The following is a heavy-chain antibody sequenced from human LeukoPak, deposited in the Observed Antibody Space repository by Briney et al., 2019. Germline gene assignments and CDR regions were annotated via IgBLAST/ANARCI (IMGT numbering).Heavy chain of an antibody. CDR2: ISSSGSTI. J-gene: IGHJ4*02. D-gene: IGHD5-18*01. Sequence: PGGSLRLSCAASGFTFSDYYISWIRQAPGKGLEWVSYISSSGSTIYYADSVKGRFTISGDNAKNSLYLQVNSLRAEDTAVYYCARSERVPMVTDFFDYWGQGTLVTVSS. CDR1: GFTFSDYY. CDR3: ARSERVPMVTDFFDY. V-gene: IGHV3-11*01.